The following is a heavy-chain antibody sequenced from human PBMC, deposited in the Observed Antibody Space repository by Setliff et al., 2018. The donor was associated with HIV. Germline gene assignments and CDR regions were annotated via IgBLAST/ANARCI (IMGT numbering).Heavy chain of an antibody. Sequence: SETLSLTCTVSGGSISSYYWSWIRQPPGKGLEWIGEVHHSGSTNYNPSLKSRVTISVDSSKNQFSLKLTSVTAADTAVYYCAQLIAVGGIDYWGQGTLVTVSS. CDR1: GGSISSYY. J-gene: IGHJ4*02. D-gene: IGHD6-19*01. CDR3: AQLIAVGGIDY. CDR2: VHHSGST. V-gene: IGHV4-34*01.